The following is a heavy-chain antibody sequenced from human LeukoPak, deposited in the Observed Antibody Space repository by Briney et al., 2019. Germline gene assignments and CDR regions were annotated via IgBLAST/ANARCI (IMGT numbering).Heavy chain of an antibody. CDR3: AKCRMVRGVLHYNGFDP. CDR2: ISGSGGST. CDR1: GFTFSSYA. J-gene: IGHJ5*02. V-gene: IGHV3-23*01. D-gene: IGHD3-10*01. Sequence: GGSLRLSCAASGFTFSSYAMSWVRQAPGEGLEWVSAISGSGGSTYYAASVKGRFTISRDNSKNTLYLQMNSLRAEDTAVYYCAKCRMVRGVLHYNGFDPWGQGTLVTVSS.